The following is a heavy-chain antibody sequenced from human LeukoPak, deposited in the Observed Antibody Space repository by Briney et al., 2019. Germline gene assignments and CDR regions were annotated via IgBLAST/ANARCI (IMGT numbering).Heavy chain of an antibody. CDR1: GGTFSSYA. D-gene: IGHD3-10*01. CDR2: IIPIFGTA. Sequence: SVKVSCKASGGTFSSYAISWVRQAPGQGLEWMGGIIPIFGTANYAQKFQGRVTITADESTSTAYMELSSLRSEDTAVYYCARELFTMVRGSYLGYYMDVWGKGPRSPSP. J-gene: IGHJ6*03. V-gene: IGHV1-69*13. CDR3: ARELFTMVRGSYLGYYMDV.